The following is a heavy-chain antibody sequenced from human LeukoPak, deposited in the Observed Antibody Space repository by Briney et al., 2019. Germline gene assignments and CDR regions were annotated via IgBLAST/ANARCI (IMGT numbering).Heavy chain of an antibody. D-gene: IGHD2-2*01. CDR3: AKDSSSSTSCLDY. V-gene: IGHV3-23*01. CDR1: GFTFDAYA. Sequence: GGSLRLSCAASGFTFDAYAMSWVRQAPGKGLEWVSAISGSGGSTFYADSVKGRFTISRDNSKNTLYLQMNSLRAEDTAVYYCAKDSSSSTSCLDYWGQGTLVTVSS. J-gene: IGHJ4*02. CDR2: ISGSGGST.